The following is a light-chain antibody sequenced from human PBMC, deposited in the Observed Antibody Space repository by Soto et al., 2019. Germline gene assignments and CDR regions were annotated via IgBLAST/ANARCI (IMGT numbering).Light chain of an antibody. CDR2: GAS. J-gene: IGKJ3*01. CDR1: QSVNDK. Sequence: EGVMTQSPATLSVSPGERATLSCRASQSVNDKVAWFQQKPGQAPRLLIRGASTTATGVPARFSGSGSGTEFTLTISSLQSEDFAVYYCQQYNDWPPFTFGPGTKVDIK. V-gene: IGKV3-15*01. CDR3: QQYNDWPPFT.